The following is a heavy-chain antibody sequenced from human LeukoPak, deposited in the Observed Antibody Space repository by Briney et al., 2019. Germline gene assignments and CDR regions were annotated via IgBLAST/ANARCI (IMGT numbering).Heavy chain of an antibody. J-gene: IGHJ3*02. V-gene: IGHV3-7*05. D-gene: IGHD3-10*01. CDR3: SKGLGINGLAFDI. Sequence: PGGSLRLSCSASGFTFSTSWMTWVRQAPGKGLEWVAIIKQDGSEKYYVDSVKGRFTISRDNAKNSLYLQMNTLRAGDTAVYFCSKGLGINGLAFDIWGQGTVVTVSS. CDR1: GFTFSTSW. CDR2: IKQDGSEK.